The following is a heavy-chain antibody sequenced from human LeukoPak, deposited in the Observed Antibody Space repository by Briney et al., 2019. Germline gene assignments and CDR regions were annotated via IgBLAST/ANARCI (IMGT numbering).Heavy chain of an antibody. D-gene: IGHD6-19*01. Sequence: ASVKVSCTASGYTFTGYYMHWVRQAPGQGLEWMGWINPDSGGTNCAQKFQGRVTLTRDTSISTAYMELSSLRSDDTAVYYCARDRPGYSSEFDPWGQGTLVTVSS. J-gene: IGHJ5*02. V-gene: IGHV1-2*02. CDR1: GYTFTGYY. CDR3: ARDRPGYSSEFDP. CDR2: INPDSGGT.